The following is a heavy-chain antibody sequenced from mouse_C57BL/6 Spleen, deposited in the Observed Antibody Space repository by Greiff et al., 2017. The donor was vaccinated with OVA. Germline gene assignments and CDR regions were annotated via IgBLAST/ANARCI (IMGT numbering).Heavy chain of an antibody. J-gene: IGHJ4*01. Sequence: VQLQQSGPELVKPGASVKMSCKASGYTFTDYYMHWVKQKPGKGLEWIGEIYPGSGNTYYNEKFKGKATLTADTSSSTAYMQLSSLTSEDSAVYFCAIDLWGYWGQGTSVTVSS. CDR3: IDLWGY. V-gene: IGHV1-83*01. CDR1: YTFTDYYM. CDR2: YPGSGNTY.